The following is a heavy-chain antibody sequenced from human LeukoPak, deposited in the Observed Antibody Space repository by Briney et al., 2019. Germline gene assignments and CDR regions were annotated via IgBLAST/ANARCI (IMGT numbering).Heavy chain of an antibody. J-gene: IGHJ4*02. CDR2: ISGRDGRT. V-gene: IGHV3-23*01. CDR3: STSPSFGSSWYQFNY. CDR1: GFTFDDYG. D-gene: IGHD6-13*01. Sequence: GGSLRLSCAASGFTFDDYGMSWVRQAPGRGLEWVSAISGRDGRTYYTDSVKGRFTISRDNSRDTLYLQMNSLRAEDTAVYYCSTSPSFGSSWYQFNYWGQGTLVTVSS.